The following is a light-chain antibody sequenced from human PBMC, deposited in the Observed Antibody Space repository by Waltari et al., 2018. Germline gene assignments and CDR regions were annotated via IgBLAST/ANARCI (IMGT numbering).Light chain of an antibody. J-gene: IGKJ1*01. V-gene: IGKV3-20*01. CDR3: QHYLRLPVT. CDR1: KSVTKA. CDR2: GAA. Sequence: EIVLTQSPVPLSLSSGESATLSCRSSKSVTKALAWYQKKLCQAPRLLLYGAANSATVTPDRCSGGGSGTDFRRTSSSLDPEDFAVYYCQHYLRLPVTFGQGTKVEVK.